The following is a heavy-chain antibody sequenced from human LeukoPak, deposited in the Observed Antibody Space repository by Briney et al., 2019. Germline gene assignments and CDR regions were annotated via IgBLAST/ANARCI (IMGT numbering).Heavy chain of an antibody. V-gene: IGHV3-43D*03. CDR1: GFTFDDYA. J-gene: IGHJ6*03. Sequence: GGSLRLSCAASGFTFDDYAMHWVRQAPGKGLEWVSLISWDGGSTYYADSVKGRFTISRDNSKNSLYLQMNSLRAEDTALYYCAKDAGHYYYYYYMDVWGKGTTVTVS. CDR2: ISWDGGST. CDR3: AKDAGHYYYYYYMDV.